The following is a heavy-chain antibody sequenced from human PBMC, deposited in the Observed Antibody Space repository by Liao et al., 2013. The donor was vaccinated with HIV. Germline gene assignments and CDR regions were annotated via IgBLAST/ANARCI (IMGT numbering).Heavy chain of an antibody. V-gene: IGHV4-30-4*08. Sequence: QVQLRESGPRLEKSSQTVSLTCTVSGGSISSGDYYWSWIRQPPGKGLEWIGYVYYSGSTYYNPSLKSRVTISVDTSKNQFSLSLKSVTAADTAIYFCATEGRGPTVTGGAFDIWGQGTMVTVSS. CDR3: ATEGRGPTVTGGAFDI. CDR2: VYYSGST. CDR1: GGSISSGDYY. D-gene: IGHD4-17*01. J-gene: IGHJ3*02.